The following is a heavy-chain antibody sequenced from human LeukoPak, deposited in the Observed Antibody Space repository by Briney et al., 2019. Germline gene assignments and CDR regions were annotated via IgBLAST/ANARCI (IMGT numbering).Heavy chain of an antibody. CDR2: IYYSGST. D-gene: IGHD6-13*01. J-gene: IGHJ6*03. V-gene: IGHV4-59*01. CDR1: GGSISSYY. Sequence: SETLSLTCTVSGGSISSYYWSWIRQPPGKGLEWIGYIYYSGSTNYNPSLKSRVTISVDTSKNQFSLKLSSVTAADTAVYYCARGQQLVRYYYYYMDVWGKGTTVTISS. CDR3: ARGQQLVRYYYYYMDV.